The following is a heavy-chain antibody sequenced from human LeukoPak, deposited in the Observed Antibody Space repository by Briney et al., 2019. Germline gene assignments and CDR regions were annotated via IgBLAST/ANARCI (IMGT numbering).Heavy chain of an antibody. Sequence: PGGSLRLSCAASGFTFSSYWMHWVRQAPGKGLEWVAFIRYDGSNKYYTDSVKGRFTISRDNSKNTLYLQMNSLRAEDTAVYYCAKRGSWYYFDYWGQGTLVTVSS. CDR3: AKRGSWYYFDY. CDR1: GFTFSSYW. CDR2: IRYDGSNK. V-gene: IGHV3-30*02. D-gene: IGHD6-13*01. J-gene: IGHJ4*02.